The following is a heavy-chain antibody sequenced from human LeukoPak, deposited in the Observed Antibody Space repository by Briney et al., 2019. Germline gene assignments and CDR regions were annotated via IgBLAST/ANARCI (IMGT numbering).Heavy chain of an antibody. CDR2: IYYSGST. Sequence: PSETLSLTCTVSGVSISSYYWSWIRQPPGKGLEWIGYIYYSGSTNYNPSLKSRVTISVDTSKNQFSLKLSSVTAADTAVHYCAREPVEDAFDIWGQGTMVTVSS. J-gene: IGHJ3*02. V-gene: IGHV4-59*01. CDR3: AREPVEDAFDI. D-gene: IGHD1-14*01. CDR1: GVSISSYY.